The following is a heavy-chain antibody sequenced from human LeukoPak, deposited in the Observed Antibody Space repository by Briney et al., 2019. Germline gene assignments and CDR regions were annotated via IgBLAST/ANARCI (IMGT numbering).Heavy chain of an antibody. CDR2: IYYSGST. D-gene: IGHD2-2*01. J-gene: IGHJ4*02. V-gene: IGHV4-59*01. CDR3: ARGGVPAAIFDY. CDR1: GGSISSYY. Sequence: SETLSLTCTVSGGSISSYYWSWIRQPPGKGLEWIGYIYYSGSTNYNPSLKSRVTISVDTSKNQFSLKLSSVTAADTAVYYCARGGVPAAIFDYWGQGTLVTVSS.